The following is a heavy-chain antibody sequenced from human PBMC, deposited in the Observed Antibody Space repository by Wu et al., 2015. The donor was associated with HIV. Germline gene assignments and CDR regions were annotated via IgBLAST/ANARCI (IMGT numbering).Heavy chain of an antibody. J-gene: IGHJ3*02. CDR3: ARDSGYGSGKMAAFDI. CDR1: GYSFTSYY. CDR2: INPSGGGT. D-gene: IGHD3-10*01. V-gene: IGHV1-46*01. Sequence: QVQLVQSGAEVKKPGASVKVSCKASGYSFTSYYMNWVRQAPGQGLEWMGIINPSGGGTDYAQKFQGRVTMTRDRSTSTVYMELSSLRSEDTAVYYCARDSGYGSGKMAAFDIWGQGTMVTVSS.